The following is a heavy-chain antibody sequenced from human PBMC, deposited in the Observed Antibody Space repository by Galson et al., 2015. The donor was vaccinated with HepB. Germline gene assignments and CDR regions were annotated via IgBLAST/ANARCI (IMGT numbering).Heavy chain of an antibody. CDR2: IRSKGNNYAT. Sequence: LRLSCAASGFTFSGSDMHWVRQASGKGLEWVGRIRSKGNNYATEYVASVKGRFTISRDDSKNTAYLLMNSLKTEDTAVYYCTRHGVPYYDILTGYYSDGDYWGQGTLVTVSS. CDR1: GFTFSGSD. CDR3: TRHGVPYYDILTGYYSDGDY. D-gene: IGHD3-9*01. J-gene: IGHJ4*02. V-gene: IGHV3-73*01.